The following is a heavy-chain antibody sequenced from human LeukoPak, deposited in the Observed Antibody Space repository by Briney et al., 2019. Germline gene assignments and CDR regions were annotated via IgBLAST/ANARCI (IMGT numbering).Heavy chain of an antibody. V-gene: IGHV3-23*01. Sequence: GGSLRLSCAASGFTFSSYAMSWVRQAPGKGLEWVSAISGSGGSTYYADSVKGRFTISRDNSKNTLYLQMNSLRAEDTAVYYCARVPPSMVRGVIQLPLYYYMDVWGKGTTVTVSS. CDR2: ISGSGGST. CDR1: GFTFSSYA. J-gene: IGHJ6*03. D-gene: IGHD3-10*01. CDR3: ARVPPSMVRGVIQLPLYYYMDV.